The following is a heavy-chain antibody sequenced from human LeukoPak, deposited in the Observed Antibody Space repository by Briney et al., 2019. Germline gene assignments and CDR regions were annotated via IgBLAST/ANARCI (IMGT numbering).Heavy chain of an antibody. CDR3: AKDRGYCSGGSCYYFDY. D-gene: IGHD2-15*01. J-gene: IGHJ4*02. Sequence: GGSLRLSCAASGFTFSSYAMSWVRQAPGKGLEWVSAISGSGGSTYYADSVKGRVTISRDNSKNTLYLQMNSLRAEDTAVYYCAKDRGYCSGGSCYYFDYWGQGTLVTVSS. CDR2: ISGSGGST. CDR1: GFTFSSYA. V-gene: IGHV3-23*01.